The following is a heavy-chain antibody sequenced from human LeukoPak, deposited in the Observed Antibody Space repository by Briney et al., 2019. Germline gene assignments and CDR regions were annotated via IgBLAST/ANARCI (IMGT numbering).Heavy chain of an antibody. CDR1: GFTLSNYA. CDR2: ISSSSSTI. J-gene: IGHJ4*02. V-gene: IGHV3-48*01. D-gene: IGHD2-2*01. CDR3: ARVRPSIVVIPAASDY. Sequence: PGGSLRLSCAASGFTLSNYAMHWVRQAPGKGLEWVSYISSSSSTIYYADSVKGRFTISRDNAKNSLYLQMNSLRAEDTAVYYCARVRPSIVVIPAASDYWGQGTLVTVSS.